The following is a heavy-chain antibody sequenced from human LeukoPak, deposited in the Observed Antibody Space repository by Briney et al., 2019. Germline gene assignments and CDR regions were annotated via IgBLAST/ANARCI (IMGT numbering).Heavy chain of an antibody. CDR2: MYNSGST. J-gene: IGHJ4*02. CDR3: ARGAVAGTGTFDY. D-gene: IGHD6-19*01. Sequence: SETLSLTCTVSGGSISGSYWSWIRQPPGKGLEWIAYMYNSGSTNYNPSLKSRVTISIDTSKNQFSLKLSSVTAADTAVYYCARGAVAGTGTFDYWGQGTLVTVSS. V-gene: IGHV4-59*08. CDR1: GGSISGSY.